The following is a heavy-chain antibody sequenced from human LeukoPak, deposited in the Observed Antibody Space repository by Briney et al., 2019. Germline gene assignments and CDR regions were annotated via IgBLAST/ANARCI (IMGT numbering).Heavy chain of an antibody. Sequence: SETLSLTCTVSGGSISSYYWSWIRQPPGKGLEWIGSIYYSGSTNYNPSLKSRVTISVDTSKNQFSLKLSSVTAADTAVYYCARTNEEGVGATSPLNFYYYYYMDVWGKGTTVTISS. D-gene: IGHD1-26*01. V-gene: IGHV4-59*01. CDR1: GGSISSYY. J-gene: IGHJ6*03. CDR2: IYYSGST. CDR3: ARTNEEGVGATSPLNFYYYYYMDV.